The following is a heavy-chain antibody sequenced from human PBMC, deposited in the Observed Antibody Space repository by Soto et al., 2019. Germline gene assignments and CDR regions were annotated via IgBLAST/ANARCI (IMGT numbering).Heavy chain of an antibody. J-gene: IGHJ4*02. V-gene: IGHV1-8*01. CDR1: GYTFTNYD. Sequence: QVQLVQSGAEVKKPGASVKVSCNASGYTFTNYDINWVRQATGQGREWMGWMSPGSGATGYAQKFQGRVTMTRSTSISTAYMELSSLTSEDTAVYFCARGITNGYDYWGQGTLVTVSS. CDR3: ARGITNGYDY. CDR2: MSPGSGAT. D-gene: IGHD5-12*01.